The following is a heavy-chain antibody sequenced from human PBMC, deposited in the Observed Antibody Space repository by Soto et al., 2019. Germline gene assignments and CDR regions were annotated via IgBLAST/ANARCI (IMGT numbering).Heavy chain of an antibody. V-gene: IGHV2-5*02. CDR1: GFSLSTSGAA. J-gene: IGHJ5*02. Sequence: QINLIXSGPTLXXPTQTLTLTXXXXGFSLSTSGAAVGWVRQPPGRALEWLALIYWDGDKRYNASLGNRLTITKDTSMNQVVLTLTNVDPADTATYYCAHRATMTIFGLIIDNGIWFDPWGQGTRVIVSS. CDR2: IYWDGDK. CDR3: AHRATMTIFGLIIDNGIWFDP. D-gene: IGHD3-3*01.